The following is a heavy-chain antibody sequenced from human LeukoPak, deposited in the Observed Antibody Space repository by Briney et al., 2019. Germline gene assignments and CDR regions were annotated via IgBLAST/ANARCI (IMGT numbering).Heavy chain of an antibody. CDR1: GGSISSGTYY. Sequence: SETLSLTCTVSGGSISSGTYYWGWIRQPPGKGLEWIGSIYYNPSLRSRVTISVDTSKNQFSLRLGSVTAADTAVYYCARVQSRLSWFDPWGQGTLVTVSS. J-gene: IGHJ5*02. V-gene: IGHV4-39*07. CDR2: IY. CDR3: ARVQSRLSWFDP.